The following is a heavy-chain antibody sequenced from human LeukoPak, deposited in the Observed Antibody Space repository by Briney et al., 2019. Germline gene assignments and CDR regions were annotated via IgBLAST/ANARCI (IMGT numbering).Heavy chain of an antibody. CDR3: ARDPTDYGGYDFDY. Sequence: GGSLRLSCAASGFTFSSYAMHWVRQAPGKGLEWVAVIWYDGSNKYYADSVKGRFTISRDNSKNTLYLQMNSLRAEDTAVYYCARDPTDYGGYDFDYWGQGTLVTVSS. CDR1: GFTFSSYA. CDR2: IWYDGSNK. V-gene: IGHV3-33*08. J-gene: IGHJ4*02. D-gene: IGHD4-23*01.